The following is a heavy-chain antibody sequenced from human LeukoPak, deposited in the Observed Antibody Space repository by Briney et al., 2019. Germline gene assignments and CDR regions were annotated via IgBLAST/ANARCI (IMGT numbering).Heavy chain of an antibody. Sequence: GGSLRLSCAASGFTFRNYVIHWVRQAPGKGLEWVSSISSSSSYIYYADSVKGRFTISRDNAKNSLYLQMNSLRAEDTAVYYCASRGSIDSWGQGTLVTVSS. CDR1: GFTFRNYV. V-gene: IGHV3-21*01. CDR3: ASRGSIDS. CDR2: ISSSSSYI. J-gene: IGHJ4*02. D-gene: IGHD3-10*01.